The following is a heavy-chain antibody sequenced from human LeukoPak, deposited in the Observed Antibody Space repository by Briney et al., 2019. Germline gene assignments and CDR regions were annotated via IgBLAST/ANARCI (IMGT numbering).Heavy chain of an antibody. CDR2: ISSSSSYI. D-gene: IGHD1-26*01. J-gene: IGHJ4*02. CDR3: ARDKEQWELLPPSIDY. V-gene: IGHV3-21*01. CDR1: GFTFSSYS. Sequence: PGGSLRLSCAASGFTFSSYSMNWVRQAPGKGLEWVSSISSSSSYIYYADSVKGRFTISRDNAKNSLYLQMNSLRAEDTAVYYCARDKEQWELLPPSIDYWGQGTLVTVSS.